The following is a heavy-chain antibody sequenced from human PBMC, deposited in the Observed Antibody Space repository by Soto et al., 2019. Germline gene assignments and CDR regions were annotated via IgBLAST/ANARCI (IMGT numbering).Heavy chain of an antibody. V-gene: IGHV3-74*01. J-gene: IGHJ5*02. CDR2: VDNDGSSA. D-gene: IGHD4-17*01. CDR1: GFTFTNYW. Sequence: GWSLRLSCAASGFTFTNYWMHWVRQAPGKGLVWVSRVDNDGSSATYADSVKGRFTISRDNAKNTLYLQMNSLRAEDTAVYYCARATPHNCFDPWAQGPLVTVSS. CDR3: ARATPHNCFDP.